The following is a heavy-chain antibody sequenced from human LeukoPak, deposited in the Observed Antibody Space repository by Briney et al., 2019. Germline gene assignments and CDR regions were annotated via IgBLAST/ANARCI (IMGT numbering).Heavy chain of an antibody. Sequence: SETLSLTCTVSGGSISSGGYYWSWIRQHPGKGLEWIGYIYYSGSTYYNPSLKSRATISVDTSKNQFSLKLSSVTAADTAVYYCARASLLWFGEAYNWFDPWGQGTLVTVSS. CDR1: GGSISSGGYY. V-gene: IGHV4-31*03. D-gene: IGHD3-10*01. CDR3: ARASLLWFGEAYNWFDP. J-gene: IGHJ5*02. CDR2: IYYSGST.